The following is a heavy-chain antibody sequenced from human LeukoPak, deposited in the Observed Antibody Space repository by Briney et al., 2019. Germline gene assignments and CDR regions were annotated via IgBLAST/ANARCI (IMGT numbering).Heavy chain of an antibody. J-gene: IGHJ6*03. CDR2: IYTSGST. D-gene: IGHD3-22*01. CDR3: ARDYYYDSSGYYYYYYYMDV. Sequence: SETLSLTCTVSGGSISSYYWSWIRQPAGKGLEWIGRIYTSGSTNYNPSLKSRVTMSVDTSKNQFSLKLSSVTAADTAVYYCARDYYYDSSGYYYYYYYMDVWGKGTTVTVS. V-gene: IGHV4-4*07. CDR1: GGSISSYY.